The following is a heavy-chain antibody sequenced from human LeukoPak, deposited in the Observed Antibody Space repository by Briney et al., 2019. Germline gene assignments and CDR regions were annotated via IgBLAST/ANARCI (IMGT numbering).Heavy chain of an antibody. D-gene: IGHD3-22*01. CDR1: GFTFSSYA. CDR2: ISYDGSNK. V-gene: IGHV3-30*04. CDR3: AREGKNTYYYDSSGSGFDY. J-gene: IGHJ4*02. Sequence: GRSLRLSCAASGFTFSSYAMHWVRQAPGKGLEWVAVISYDGSNKYYADSVKGRFTISRDNSKNTLYLQMNSLRAEDTAVYYCAREGKNTYYYDSSGSGFDYWGQGTLVTVSP.